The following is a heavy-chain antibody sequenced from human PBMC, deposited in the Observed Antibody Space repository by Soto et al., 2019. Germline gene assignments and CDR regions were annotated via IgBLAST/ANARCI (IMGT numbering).Heavy chain of an antibody. J-gene: IGHJ4*02. V-gene: IGHV3-7*01. Sequence: EVQLVDSGGGLVQPGGSLRLSCAASGFTFSNLWMTWVRQTPGKGLQWVANINQDGSEKHYVDSVEGRFTISRDNARNSLYLQMDSLRVEHTAIYYCTKGGHVDNWGQGTLVTVAS. D-gene: IGHD3-16*01. CDR1: GFTFSNLW. CDR3: TKGGHVDN. CDR2: INQDGSEK.